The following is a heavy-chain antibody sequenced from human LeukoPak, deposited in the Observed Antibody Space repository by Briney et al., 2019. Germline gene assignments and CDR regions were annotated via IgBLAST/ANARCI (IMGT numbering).Heavy chain of an antibody. J-gene: IGHJ5*02. Sequence: GGTLRLSCAASGFTFSSYWMSWVRQAPGKGLEWVANIKQDGSEKYYVDSVKGRFTISRDNAKNSLYLQMNSLRAEDTAVYYCARDVDYYDSSGYPINPNWFDPWGQGTLVTVSS. V-gene: IGHV3-7*01. CDR3: ARDVDYYDSSGYPINPNWFDP. CDR2: IKQDGSEK. CDR1: GFTFSSYW. D-gene: IGHD3-22*01.